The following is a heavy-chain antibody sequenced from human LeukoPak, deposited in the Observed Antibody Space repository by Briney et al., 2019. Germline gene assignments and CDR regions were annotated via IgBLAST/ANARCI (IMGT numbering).Heavy chain of an antibody. Sequence: ASVKVSCKASGYTFTAYYIHWVRQAPGQGLEWMGYINTKSDGTIYAQKFQGRVTMARDTSISTVYMELSRLRFDDTAVYYCARAKWFGVDYYYMDVWGKGTTVTVSS. CDR2: INTKSDGT. V-gene: IGHV1-2*02. CDR3: ARAKWFGVDYYYMDV. CDR1: GYTFTAYY. D-gene: IGHD3-10*01. J-gene: IGHJ6*03.